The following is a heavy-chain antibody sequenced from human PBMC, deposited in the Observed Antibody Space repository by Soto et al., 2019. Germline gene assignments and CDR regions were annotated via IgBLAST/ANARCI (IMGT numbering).Heavy chain of an antibody. D-gene: IGHD6-19*01. V-gene: IGHV3-30*18. J-gene: IGHJ4*02. CDR1: GFTFSNYA. Sequence: GSLRLSCAASGFTFSNYAVTWVRQAPGKGLEWVAVVSHDGRNTHYADSVKGRFTISRDSSKNTVSLEMTSLRAEDTAVYYCAKGGRQWLVTSDFNYWGQGALVTVSS. CDR2: VSHDGRNT. CDR3: AKGGRQWLVTSDFNY.